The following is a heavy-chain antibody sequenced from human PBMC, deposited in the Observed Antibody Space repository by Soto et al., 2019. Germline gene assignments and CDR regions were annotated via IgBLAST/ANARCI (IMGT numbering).Heavy chain of an antibody. CDR2: ISYDGSNK. CDR3: AKDRSSYYYDSSGYSPMDV. CDR1: GFTFSSYG. Sequence: GGSLRLSCAASGFTFSSYGMHWVRQAPGKGLEWVAVISYDGSNKYYADSVKGRFTISRDNSKNTLYLQMNSLRAEDTAVYYCAKDRSSYYYDSSGYSPMDVWGQGTTVTVPS. D-gene: IGHD3-22*01. J-gene: IGHJ6*02. V-gene: IGHV3-30*18.